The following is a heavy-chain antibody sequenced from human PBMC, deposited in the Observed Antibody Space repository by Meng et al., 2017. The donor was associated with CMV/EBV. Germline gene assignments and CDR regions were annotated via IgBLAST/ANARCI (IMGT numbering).Heavy chain of an antibody. Sequence: QVQLVQAGAGVKKPGASVKVSCKASGGTFSSYAISWVRQAPGQGLEWMGGIIPIFGTANDAQKFQGRVTITADESTSTAYMELSSLRSEDTAVYYCARMPRDGYNYIDYWGQGTLVTVSS. V-gene: IGHV1-69*12. CDR1: GGTFSSYA. CDR2: IIPIFGTA. J-gene: IGHJ4*02. D-gene: IGHD5-24*01. CDR3: ARMPRDGYNYIDY.